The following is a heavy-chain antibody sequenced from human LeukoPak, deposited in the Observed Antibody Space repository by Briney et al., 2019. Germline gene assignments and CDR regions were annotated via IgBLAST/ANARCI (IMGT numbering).Heavy chain of an antibody. D-gene: IGHD3-10*01. J-gene: IGHJ4*02. CDR2: INSDGSST. V-gene: IGHV3-74*01. Sequence: PGGSLRLSCAASGFTFSSYWMHWVRQAPGKGLVWVSRINSDGSSTRYADSVKGRFTISRDDSKNTLYLQMNSLKTEDTAVYYCTTALKWFGELSEIDYWGQGTLVTVSS. CDR1: GFTFSSYW. CDR3: TTALKWFGELSEIDY.